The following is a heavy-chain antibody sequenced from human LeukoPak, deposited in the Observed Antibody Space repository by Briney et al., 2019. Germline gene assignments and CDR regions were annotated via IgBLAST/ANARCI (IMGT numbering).Heavy chain of an antibody. Sequence: GGSLRLSCAASGFTFSSYAMSWVRQAPGKGLEWASTISGSGGGTFYADSVKGRFTISRDNSKNTLYLQMNSLRAEDTAVYYCAKGVSSSWTFDYWGQGTLVTVSS. CDR2: ISGSGGGT. V-gene: IGHV3-23*01. CDR1: GFTFSSYA. D-gene: IGHD6-13*01. J-gene: IGHJ4*02. CDR3: AKGVSSSWTFDY.